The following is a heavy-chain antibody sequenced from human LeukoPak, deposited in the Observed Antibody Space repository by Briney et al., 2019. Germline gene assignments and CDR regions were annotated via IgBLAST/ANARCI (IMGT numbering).Heavy chain of an antibody. V-gene: IGHV3-23*01. CDR2: ISGSGGST. CDR1: GFTFSSYA. CDR3: AKPPSGMVATGFDY. J-gene: IGHJ4*02. D-gene: IGHD5-12*01. Sequence: GRSLRLSCAASGFTFSSYAMSWVRQAPGKGLEWVSAISGSGGSTYYADSVKGRFTISRDNSKNTLYLQMNSLRAEDTAVYYCAKPPSGMVATGFDYWGQGTLVTVSS.